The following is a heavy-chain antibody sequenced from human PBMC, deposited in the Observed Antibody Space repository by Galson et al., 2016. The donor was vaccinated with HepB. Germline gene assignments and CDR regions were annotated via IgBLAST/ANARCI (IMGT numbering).Heavy chain of an antibody. V-gene: IGHV3-74*01. D-gene: IGHD3-3*01. CDR3: STLRDFWSG. J-gene: IGHJ4*02. CDR1: GFTFTTYW. Sequence: SLRLSCAASGFTFTTYWMHWVRQAPGKGLVWVSRINLDGSTTTYADSVKGRFTISRDSAKNTLYLQMNSVRAKDTAVYYCSTLRDFWSGWGQGTLVTVSP. CDR2: INLDGSTT.